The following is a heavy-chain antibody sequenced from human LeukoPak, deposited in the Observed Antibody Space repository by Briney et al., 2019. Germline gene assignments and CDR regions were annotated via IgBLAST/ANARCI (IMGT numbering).Heavy chain of an antibody. CDR3: ARELLATWELY. CDR2: IYTSGST. J-gene: IGHJ4*02. D-gene: IGHD1-26*01. V-gene: IGHV4-61*02. CDR1: GGSISSGSYY. Sequence: SQTLSLTCTVSGGSISSGSYYWSWIRQPAGKGLEWIGRIYTSGSTNYNPSLKSRVTISVDTSNNQFSLKLSSVTAADTAVYYCARELLATWELYWGQGTLVTVSS.